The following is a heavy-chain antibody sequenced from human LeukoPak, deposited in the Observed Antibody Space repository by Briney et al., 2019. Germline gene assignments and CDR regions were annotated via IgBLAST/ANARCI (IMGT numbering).Heavy chain of an antibody. V-gene: IGHV4-31*03. CDR3: ARGGGYGDYDGKSFDY. J-gene: IGHJ4*02. D-gene: IGHD4-17*01. Sequence: SETLSLTCTVSGGSISSGGYYWSWIRQHPGKGLEWIGYIYYSGSTYYNPSLKSRVTISVDTSKNQFSLKLSSVTAADTAVHYCARGGGYGDYDGKSFDYWGQGTLVTVSS. CDR1: GGSISSGGYY. CDR2: IYYSGST.